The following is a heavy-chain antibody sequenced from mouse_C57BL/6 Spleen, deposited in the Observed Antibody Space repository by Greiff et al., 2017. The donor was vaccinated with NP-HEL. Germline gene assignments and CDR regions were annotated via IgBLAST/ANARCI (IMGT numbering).Heavy chain of an antibody. CDR2: IYPGDGDT. CDR3: ARGAQATFAY. CDR1: GYAFSSYW. V-gene: IGHV1-80*01. D-gene: IGHD3-2*02. Sequence: VQRVESGAELVKPGASVKISCKASGYAFSSYWMNWVKQRPGKGLEWIGQIYPGDGDTNYNGKFKGKATLTADKSSSTAYMQLSSLTSEDSAVYFCARGAQATFAYWGQGTLVTVSA. J-gene: IGHJ3*01.